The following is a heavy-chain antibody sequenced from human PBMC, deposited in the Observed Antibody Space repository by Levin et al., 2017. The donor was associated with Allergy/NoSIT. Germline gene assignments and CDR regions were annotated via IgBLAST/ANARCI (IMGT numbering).Heavy chain of an antibody. V-gene: IGHV3-9*01. J-gene: IGHJ4*02. CDR1: GFTVDDYA. CDR3: AKEAGGANYFNL. Sequence: QPGGSLRLSCAASGFTVDDYAMHWVRQAPGRGLEWVSGISWNGGSLDYADSVKGRFTISRDSAKNSVHLQMNSLRAEDTALYYGAKEAGGANYFNLWGQGTLVTVSS. D-gene: IGHD3-16*01. CDR2: ISWNGGSL.